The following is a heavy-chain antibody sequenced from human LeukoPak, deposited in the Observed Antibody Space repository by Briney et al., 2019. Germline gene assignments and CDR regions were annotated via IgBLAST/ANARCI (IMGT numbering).Heavy chain of an antibody. Sequence: PGGSLRLSCAASGFTFSSYSMNWVRQAPGKGLEWVSSISSSSSYIYYADSVKGRFTISRDNAKNSLYLQMNSLRAEDTAVYYCARVLREYSSSSPNWFDPWGQGTLVTVSS. CDR2: ISSSSSYI. CDR1: GFTFSSYS. D-gene: IGHD6-6*01. J-gene: IGHJ5*02. V-gene: IGHV3-21*01. CDR3: ARVLREYSSSSPNWFDP.